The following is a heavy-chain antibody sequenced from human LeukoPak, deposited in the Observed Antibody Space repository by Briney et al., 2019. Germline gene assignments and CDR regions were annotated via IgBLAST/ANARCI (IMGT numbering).Heavy chain of an antibody. CDR1: GYTLTELS. V-gene: IGHV1-24*01. D-gene: IGHD3-22*01. Sequence: ASVKVSCKVSGYTLTELSMHWVRQAPGKGLEWMGGFAPEDGETIYAQKFQGRVTMTEDTSTDTAYTELSSLRSEDTAVYYCATVFPYSSGYYYIDYWGQGTLVTVSS. J-gene: IGHJ4*02. CDR2: FAPEDGET. CDR3: ATVFPYSSGYYYIDY.